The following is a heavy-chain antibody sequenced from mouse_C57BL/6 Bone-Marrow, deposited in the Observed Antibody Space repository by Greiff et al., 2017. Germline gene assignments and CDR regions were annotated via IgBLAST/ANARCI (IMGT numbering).Heavy chain of an antibody. CDR2: ISSGGDYI. V-gene: IGHV5-9-1*02. CDR3: TREGDYGREFAY. J-gene: IGHJ3*01. D-gene: IGHD1-1*01. Sequence: EVQLQESGEGLVKPGGSLKLSCAASGFTFSSYAMSWVRQTPEKRLEWVAYISSGGDYIYYADTVKGRFTISRDNARNTLYLQMSSLKSEDTAMYYCTREGDYGREFAYWGQGTLVTVSA. CDR1: GFTFSSYA.